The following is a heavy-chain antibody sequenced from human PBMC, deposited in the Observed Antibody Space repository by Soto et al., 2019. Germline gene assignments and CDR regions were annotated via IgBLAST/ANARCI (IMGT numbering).Heavy chain of an antibody. V-gene: IGHV3-30-3*02. J-gene: IGHJ4*02. CDR1: GFTFSSYA. Sequence: GGSLRLSCAASGFTFSSYAMHWVRQAPGKGLEWVAVISYDGSNKYYADSVKGRFTISRDNSKNTLYLQMNSLRAEDTAVYYCAKQQLGGKVLSHFDYWGQGTLVNVSS. D-gene: IGHD6-6*01. CDR3: AKQQLGGKVLSHFDY. CDR2: ISYDGSNK.